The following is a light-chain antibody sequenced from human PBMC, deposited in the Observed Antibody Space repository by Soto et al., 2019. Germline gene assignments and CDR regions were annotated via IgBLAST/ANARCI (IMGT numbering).Light chain of an antibody. V-gene: IGKV1-9*01. CDR2: AAS. CDR1: QGISSY. CDR3: QQLNNYPRT. Sequence: DIQLTQSPSFVSASVGDRVTITFRASQGISSYLAWYQQKPGKAPKLLISAASTLQSGVPSRFSGSGSGTEFTLTISSLQPEDFATYYCQQLNNYPRTFGQGTKVDIK. J-gene: IGKJ1*01.